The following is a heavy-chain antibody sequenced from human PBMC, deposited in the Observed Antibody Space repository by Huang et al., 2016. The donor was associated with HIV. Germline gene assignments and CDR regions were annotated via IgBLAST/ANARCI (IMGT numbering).Heavy chain of an antibody. CDR3: ASGPVIVSISRFYFEQ. CDR2: MHYGGRT. Sequence: LLLRESGSGLVKTSETMSLSCTVAFASISGNSKYWTWVRQSPGKGLEWIARMHYGGRTNYNQSIKSRLSMSVNSSHSQHCSQALASLTAADTAVYFCASGPVIVSISRFYFEQWGPGILVTV. V-gene: IGHV4-39*02. J-gene: IGHJ4*02. CDR1: FASISGNSKY. D-gene: IGHD3-22*01.